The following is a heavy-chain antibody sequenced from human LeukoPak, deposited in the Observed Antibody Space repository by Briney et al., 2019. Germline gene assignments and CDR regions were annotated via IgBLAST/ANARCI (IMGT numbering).Heavy chain of an antibody. D-gene: IGHD3-10*01. CDR3: AKASVLLWFGGAHV. CDR2: IYSGGST. V-gene: IGHV3-53*05. J-gene: IGHJ4*02. Sequence: PGGSLRLSCAASGFTVSRNYMSWVRQTPGKGLEWVSVIYSGGSTDYADSVKGRFTISRDNAKNSLYLQMNSLRAEDTALYYCAKASVLLWFGGAHVWGQGTLVTVSS. CDR1: GFTVSRNY.